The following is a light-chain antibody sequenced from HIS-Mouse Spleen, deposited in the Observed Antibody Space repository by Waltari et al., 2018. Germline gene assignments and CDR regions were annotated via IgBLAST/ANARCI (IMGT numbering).Light chain of an antibody. V-gene: IGLV2-8*01. CDR1: IRAVGGYNY. CDR3: SSYAGSNNLGV. J-gene: IGLJ1*01. Sequence: QSALTQPPSASGSPGQSVTISCPGTIRAVGGYNYVPLYQQHPGKAPKLMIYEVSKRPSGVPDRFSGSKSGNTASLTVSGLQAEDEADYYCSSYAGSNNLGVFGTGTKVTVL. CDR2: EVS.